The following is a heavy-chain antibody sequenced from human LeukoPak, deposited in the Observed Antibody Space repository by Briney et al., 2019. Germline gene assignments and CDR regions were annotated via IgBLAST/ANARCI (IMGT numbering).Heavy chain of an antibody. Sequence: ASVKVSCKASGYTFTGYYMHWVQQAPGQGLEWMGWINPNSGGTKYAQKFQGRVTMTRDTSISTAYMELSRLLSDDTAVYYCARTPIHYDSSGSTWGAFDIWGQGTLVTVSS. CDR1: GYTFTGYY. J-gene: IGHJ3*02. V-gene: IGHV1-2*02. CDR3: ARTPIHYDSSGSTWGAFDI. CDR2: INPNSGGT. D-gene: IGHD3-22*01.